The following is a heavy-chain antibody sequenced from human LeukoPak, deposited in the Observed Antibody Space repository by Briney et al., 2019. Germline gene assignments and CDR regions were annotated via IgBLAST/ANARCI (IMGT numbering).Heavy chain of an antibody. J-gene: IGHJ4*02. V-gene: IGHV4-39*07. CDR1: GGSISSSDYY. CDR3: ARAIYYYDSSGHFDY. Sequence: SETLSLTCTVSGGSISSSDYYWGWIRQPPGKGLEWIASIYYSGSAYYNPSLKSRVTISVDTSKNQFSLKLSSVTAADTAVYYCARAIYYYDSSGHFDYWGQGTLVTVSS. D-gene: IGHD3-22*01. CDR2: IYYSGSA.